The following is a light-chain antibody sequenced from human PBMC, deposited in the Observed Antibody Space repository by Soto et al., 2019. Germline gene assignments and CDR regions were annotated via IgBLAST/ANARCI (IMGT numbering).Light chain of an antibody. Sequence: DIVMTQSPDSLAVSLGERATINCKSSQSVLYSSNNKNYLAWYQQKPGQPPKLLIYWASTRESGVPDRFNGVGSGTDFTPTMRSLQAEDVAVYYSHQYYAIPPYTFGQGTQVEIK. CDR1: QSVLYSSNNKNY. V-gene: IGKV4-1*01. J-gene: IGKJ2*01. CDR3: HQYYAIPPYT. CDR2: WAS.